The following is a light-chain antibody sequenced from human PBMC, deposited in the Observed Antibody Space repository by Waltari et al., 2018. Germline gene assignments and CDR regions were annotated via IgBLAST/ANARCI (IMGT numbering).Light chain of an antibody. V-gene: IGKV1-27*01. CDR2: GAS. CDR3: QQYDSAPLT. CDR1: KYINNY. Sequence: DIQMTQSPSSLSASVGDRVTMTCRTSKYINNYVAWYQMKPGKAPRFLIYGASTLQPGVPSRFSGSGSATEFTLTITSLQPEDIAIYFCQQYDSAPLTFGGGTKV. J-gene: IGKJ4*01.